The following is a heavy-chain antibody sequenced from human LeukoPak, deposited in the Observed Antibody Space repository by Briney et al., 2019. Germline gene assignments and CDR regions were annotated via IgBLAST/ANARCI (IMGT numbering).Heavy chain of an antibody. CDR3: AKKVLTVTTWYFDY. V-gene: IGHV3-23*01. CDR1: GFTFTTYW. D-gene: IGHD4-17*01. CDR2: ISGSGGST. J-gene: IGHJ4*02. Sequence: GGSLRLPCAASGFTFTTYWMGWVRQAPGKGLEWVSGISGSGGSTYYADSVKGRFTISRDNSKNMLYLQMNSLRAEDTAVYYCAKKVLTVTTWYFDYWGQGTLVTVSS.